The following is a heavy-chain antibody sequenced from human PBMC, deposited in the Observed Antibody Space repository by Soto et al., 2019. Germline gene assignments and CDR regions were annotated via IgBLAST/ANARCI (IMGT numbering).Heavy chain of an antibody. V-gene: IGHV1-18*01. J-gene: IGHJ3*02. CDR1: GYTFTSYG. CDR2: ISAYNGNT. D-gene: IGHD3-9*01. CDR3: ARDEDDILTGYRYGEFAFDI. Sequence: QVQLVQSGAEVKKPGASVKVSCKASGYTFTSYGISWVRQAPGQGLEWMGWISAYNGNTNYAQKLQGRVTMTTDTSTSTAYMELRSLRSDDTAVYYCARDEDDILTGYRYGEFAFDIWGQGTMVTVSS.